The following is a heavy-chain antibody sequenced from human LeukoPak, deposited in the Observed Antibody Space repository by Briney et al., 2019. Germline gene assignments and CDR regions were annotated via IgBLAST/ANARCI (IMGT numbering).Heavy chain of an antibody. Sequence: ASVKVSCKVSGYTLTELSMHWVRQAPGKGLEGMGGFDPEDGETIYAQKFQGRVTMTEDTSTDTAYMELSSLRSEDTAVYYCATGVWWELDSVAHPDYWGQGTLVTVSS. CDR3: ATGVWWELDSVAHPDY. CDR2: FDPEDGET. J-gene: IGHJ4*02. V-gene: IGHV1-24*01. D-gene: IGHD1-26*01. CDR1: GYTLTELS.